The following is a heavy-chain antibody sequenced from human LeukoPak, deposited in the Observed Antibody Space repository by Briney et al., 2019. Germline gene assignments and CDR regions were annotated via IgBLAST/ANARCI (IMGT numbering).Heavy chain of an antibody. Sequence: GGSLRLSCTASGFTFSDYWMTWVRQAPGKGLEWVANIKQDGSAKYYVDSVKGRFTISRDNSKNTLYLQMNSLRAEDTAVYYCARGEGRYCSGGSCYSAYWGQGTLVTVSS. CDR1: GFTFSDYW. CDR2: IKQDGSAK. V-gene: IGHV3-7*03. J-gene: IGHJ4*02. D-gene: IGHD2-15*01. CDR3: ARGEGRYCSGGSCYSAY.